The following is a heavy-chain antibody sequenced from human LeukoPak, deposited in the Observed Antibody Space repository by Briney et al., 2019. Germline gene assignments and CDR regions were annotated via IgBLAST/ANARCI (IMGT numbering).Heavy chain of an antibody. D-gene: IGHD2-15*01. J-gene: IGHJ4*02. CDR1: GFTFSSYW. Sequence: GGSLRLSCAASGFTFSSYWMHWVRQAPGKGLVWVSRINSDGSSTSYADSVKGRFTISRDNSKNTLYLQMNSLRAEDTAVYYCAKASYQDIVVVVAATTPFDYWGQGTLVTVSS. V-gene: IGHV3-74*01. CDR3: AKASYQDIVVVVAATTPFDY. CDR2: INSDGSST.